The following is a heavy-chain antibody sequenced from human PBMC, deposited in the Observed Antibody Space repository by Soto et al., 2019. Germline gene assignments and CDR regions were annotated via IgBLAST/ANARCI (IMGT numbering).Heavy chain of an antibody. CDR2: IYPGDSDT. CDR1: GYSFTSYW. D-gene: IGHD3-3*01. CDR3: ARGAGYYVFWSGYSSDDFLDV. V-gene: IGHV5-51*01. J-gene: IGHJ6*04. Sequence: PGESLKISCKGSGYSFTSYWIGWVRQMPGKGLEWMGIIYPGDSDTRYSPSFQGQVTISADKSISTAYLQWSSLKASDTAMYYCARGAGYYVFWSGYSSDDFLDVWGKRSTVTVSS.